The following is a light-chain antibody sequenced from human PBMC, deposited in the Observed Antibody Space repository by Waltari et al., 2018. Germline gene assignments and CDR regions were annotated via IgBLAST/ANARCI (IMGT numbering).Light chain of an antibody. CDR1: QGISSW. Sequence: DIQMTQSPSTLSASVGDRVTITCRASQGISSWLSWYQQKVGRAPKLLIYKASNLEDGVPSRFSGSGSGTDFTLTISSLQPDDFASYYCQQYKSFPWTFGQGTKVEIK. V-gene: IGKV1-5*03. J-gene: IGKJ1*01. CDR3: QQYKSFPWT. CDR2: KAS.